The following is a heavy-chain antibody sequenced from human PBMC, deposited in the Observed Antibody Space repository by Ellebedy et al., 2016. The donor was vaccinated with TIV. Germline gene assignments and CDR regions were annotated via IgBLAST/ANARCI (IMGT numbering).Heavy chain of an antibody. CDR1: GGSISSYY. Sequence: GSLRLSCTVSGGSISSYYWSWIRQPAGKGLEWIGHIYYGGKTDYNPSLKSRVTITVDTSKNQFSLNLASVTAADTAVYYCARESPGATSGFDYWGRGTLVTVSS. J-gene: IGHJ4*02. D-gene: IGHD1-26*01. V-gene: IGHV4-59*12. CDR2: IYYGGKT. CDR3: ARESPGATSGFDY.